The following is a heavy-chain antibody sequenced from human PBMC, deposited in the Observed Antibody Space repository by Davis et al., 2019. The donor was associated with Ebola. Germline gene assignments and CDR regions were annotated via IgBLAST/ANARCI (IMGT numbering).Heavy chain of an antibody. D-gene: IGHD3-9*01. CDR3: ARDTGIRYVSLGY. CDR2: INAGNGNM. CDR1: GYTFTDFD. V-gene: IGHV1-3*01. J-gene: IGHJ4*02. Sequence: AASVKVSCKASGYTFTDFDMHWVRQAPGQGLEWMGWINAGNGNMRYSQKFQGRVTITRDTSASTVYMELSSLRSEDTAIYYCARDTGIRYVSLGYWGQGTRVTVSS.